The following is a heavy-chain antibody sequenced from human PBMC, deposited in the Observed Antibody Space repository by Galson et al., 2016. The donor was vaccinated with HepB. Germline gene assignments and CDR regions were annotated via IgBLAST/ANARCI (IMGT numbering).Heavy chain of an antibody. D-gene: IGHD3-10*01. V-gene: IGHV3-48*01. J-gene: IGHJ1*01. CDR3: ARDLTPRGFSYSF. CDR1: GFNFNDIS. Sequence: SLRLSCAVSGFNFNDISMNWIRQAPGKGLEWLSYISGTGSRILYADSVKGRFTISKDKAKLSLYLQMSSLRVEDTAVYYCARDLTPRGFSYSFWGQGTLVAVSS. CDR2: ISGTGSRI.